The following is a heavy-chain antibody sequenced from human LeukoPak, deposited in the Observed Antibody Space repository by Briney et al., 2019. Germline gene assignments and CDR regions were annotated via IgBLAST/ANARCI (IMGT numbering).Heavy chain of an antibody. J-gene: IGHJ4*02. Sequence: SETLSLTCAVYGGSFSGYYWSWIRQPPGKGLEWIGYIYYSGSTNYNPSLKSRLTISVDTSKNQFSLKLSSVTAADTAVYYCARVQESQIDYYFDYWGQGTLVTVSS. D-gene: IGHD3-9*01. CDR2: IYYSGST. CDR3: ARVQESQIDYYFDY. V-gene: IGHV4-59*01. CDR1: GGSFSGYY.